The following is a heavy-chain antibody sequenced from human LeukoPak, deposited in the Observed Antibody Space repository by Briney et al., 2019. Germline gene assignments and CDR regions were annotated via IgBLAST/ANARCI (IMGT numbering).Heavy chain of an antibody. J-gene: IGHJ4*02. CDR2: IYTSGST. Sequence: PSETLSLTCTVSGGSISSYYWSWIRQLAGKGLEWIGRIYTSGSTNYNPSLKSRVTMSVDTSKNQFSLKLSSVTAADTAVYYCAREPPYYYDSSGYYPFDYWGQGTLVTVSS. CDR3: AREPPYYYDSSGYYPFDY. CDR1: GGSISSYY. D-gene: IGHD3-22*01. V-gene: IGHV4-4*07.